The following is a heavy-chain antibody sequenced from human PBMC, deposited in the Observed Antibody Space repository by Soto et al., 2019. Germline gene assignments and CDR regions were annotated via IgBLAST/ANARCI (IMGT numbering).Heavy chain of an antibody. Sequence: EVQLVESGGDLVQPGGSLTLSCAASGFSFSIFWMHWVRQAPGKGLVWVSSINGGGSSADYADSVKGRFTFSRDNAKNTLYLQINSLRAEDTAVYYCTRGGGYSGYEPFDYWGQGTLVTVSS. CDR3: TRGGGYSGYEPFDY. CDR2: INGGGSSA. J-gene: IGHJ4*02. V-gene: IGHV3-74*01. D-gene: IGHD5-12*01. CDR1: GFSFSIFW.